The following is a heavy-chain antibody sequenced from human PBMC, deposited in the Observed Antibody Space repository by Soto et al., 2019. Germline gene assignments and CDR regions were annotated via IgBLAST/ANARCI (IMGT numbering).Heavy chain of an antibody. Sequence: GGSLRLSCAASGFTFSSYAMHWVRQAPGKGLEWVAVISYDGSNIYYGDSVKGRSTISRDNSKSTMYVQMNSLRAEDTAVYYCARPRSIVGDAFDIWGQGTMVTVSS. CDR2: ISYDGSNI. CDR3: ARPRSIVGDAFDI. V-gene: IGHV3-30-3*01. D-gene: IGHD3-22*01. CDR1: GFTFSSYA. J-gene: IGHJ3*02.